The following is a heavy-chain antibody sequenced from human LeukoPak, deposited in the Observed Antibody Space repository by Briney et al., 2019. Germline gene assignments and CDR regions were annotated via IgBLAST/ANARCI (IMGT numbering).Heavy chain of an antibody. D-gene: IGHD6-13*01. V-gene: IGHV3-23*01. CDR2: ISGSGGST. CDR1: GFTFSSYA. CDR3: AIDLYPTGEYSSSLFDY. J-gene: IGHJ4*02. Sequence: GGSLRLSCAASGFTFSSYAMSWVRQAPGKGLEWVSAISGSGGSTYYADSVKGRFTISRDNSKNTLYLQMNSLRAEDTAVYYCAIDLYPTGEYSSSLFDYWGQGTLVTVSS.